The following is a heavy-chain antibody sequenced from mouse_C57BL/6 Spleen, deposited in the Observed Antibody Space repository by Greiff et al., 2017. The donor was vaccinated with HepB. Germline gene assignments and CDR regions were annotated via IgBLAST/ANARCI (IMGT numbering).Heavy chain of an antibody. J-gene: IGHJ2*01. Sequence: DVMLVESGGGLVQPKGSLKLSCAASGFSFNTYAMNWVRQAPGKGLEWVARIRSKSNNYATYYADSVKDRFTISRDDSESMLYLQMNNLKTEDTAMYYCVRQGGSSLYYFDYWGQGTTLTVSS. CDR3: VRQGGSSLYYFDY. V-gene: IGHV10-1*01. D-gene: IGHD1-1*01. CDR1: GFSFNTYA. CDR2: IRSKSNNYAT.